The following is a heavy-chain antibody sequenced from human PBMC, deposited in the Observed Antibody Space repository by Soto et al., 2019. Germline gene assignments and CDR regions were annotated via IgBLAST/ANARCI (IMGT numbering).Heavy chain of an antibody. V-gene: IGHV3-30-3*01. Sequence: QVQLVESGGGVVQPGRSVRLSCAASGFTFSSYAMHWVRQAPGKGLEWVAVISYDGSNKYYADSVKGRFTISRDNSKNTLYLQMNSLRAEDTAVYYCARDLLLQRGYSGYDPEVDYWGQGTLVTVSS. D-gene: IGHD5-12*01. CDR3: ARDLLLQRGYSGYDPEVDY. J-gene: IGHJ4*02. CDR2: ISYDGSNK. CDR1: GFTFSSYA.